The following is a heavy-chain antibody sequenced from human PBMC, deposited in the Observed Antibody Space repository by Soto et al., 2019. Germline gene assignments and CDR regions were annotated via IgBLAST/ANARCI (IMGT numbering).Heavy chain of an antibody. Sequence: KPSETLSLTCTVSGGSISSGDHYWSWIRQPPGKGLEWIGYIYYSGTTYYNPSLKSRVTISVDTSENQFSLKVNSVTAADTAVYYCXRALIQLWPHYYYGMDVWGQGTTVTVSS. CDR1: GGSISSGDHY. J-gene: IGHJ6*02. D-gene: IGHD5-18*01. V-gene: IGHV4-30-4*01. CDR2: IYYSGTT. CDR3: XRALIQLWPHYYYGMDV.